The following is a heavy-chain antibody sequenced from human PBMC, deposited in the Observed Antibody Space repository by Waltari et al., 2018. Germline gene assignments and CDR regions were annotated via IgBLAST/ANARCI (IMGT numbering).Heavy chain of an antibody. D-gene: IGHD6-13*01. CDR3: APYGLRIAAAEWYFDL. Sequence: QGHLVESGGGVVQPGGSLRLSCAASGFIFDNYGMHWVRQAPGKGLEWLTFIRSDGGKYHYADSVKGRFTTSRDNSKNTLFLQMNSLRPEDTAVYYCAPYGLRIAAAEWYFDLWGRGTLVTVSS. J-gene: IGHJ2*01. CDR2: IRSDGGKY. CDR1: GFIFDNYG. V-gene: IGHV3-30*02.